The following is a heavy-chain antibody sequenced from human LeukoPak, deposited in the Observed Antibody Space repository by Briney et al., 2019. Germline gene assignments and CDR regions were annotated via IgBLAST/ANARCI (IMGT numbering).Heavy chain of an antibody. CDR1: GFTFSSCG. D-gene: IGHD3-22*01. V-gene: IGHV3-33*06. J-gene: IGHJ4*02. CDR3: AKDSDDSSVIDY. CDR2: IWYDGSNK. Sequence: GGSLRLSCAASGFTFSSCGMHWVRQAPGKGLEWVAVIWYDGSNKYYADSVKGRFTISRDNSKNTLYLQMNSLRAEDTAVYYCAKDSDDSSVIDYWGQGTLVTVSS.